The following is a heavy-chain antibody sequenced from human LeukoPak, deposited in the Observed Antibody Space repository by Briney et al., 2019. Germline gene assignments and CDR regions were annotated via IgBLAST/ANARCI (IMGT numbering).Heavy chain of an antibody. CDR2: ISYDGSNK. CDR3: ARDSITIFGVAQYYFDY. CDR1: GFTFSSYA. Sequence: GGSLRLSCAASGFTFSSYAMHWVRQAPGKGLEWVAVISYDGSNKYYADSVKGRFTISRDNSKNTLYLQMNSLRAEDTAVYYCARDSITIFGVAQYYFDYWGQGTLVTVSS. D-gene: IGHD3-3*01. J-gene: IGHJ4*02. V-gene: IGHV3-30-3*01.